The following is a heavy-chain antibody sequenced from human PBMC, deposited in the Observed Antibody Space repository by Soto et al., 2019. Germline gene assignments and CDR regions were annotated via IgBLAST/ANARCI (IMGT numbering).Heavy chain of an antibody. Sequence: EVQLLESGGGLVQPGGSLRLSCAASGFTFSNYAMSWVRQAPGKGLEWVSAISGGGGTTYYAGSVKGRFTISRDNSKNTLFLQMNSLRAEDTAVYYCAKFSVETGESSGWPWSFHYWGQGTLVTVSS. D-gene: IGHD6-25*01. CDR2: ISGGGGTT. CDR3: AKFSVETGESSGWPWSFHY. V-gene: IGHV3-23*01. J-gene: IGHJ4*02. CDR1: GFTFSNYA.